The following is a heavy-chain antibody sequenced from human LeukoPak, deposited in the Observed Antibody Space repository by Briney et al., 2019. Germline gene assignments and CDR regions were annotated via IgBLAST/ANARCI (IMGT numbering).Heavy chain of an antibody. Sequence: GGSLKISSKGSGYSFSSYWIGWVRQMPGKGLEGMGIIYPGDSDTRYSPSFQGQVTISADNSISTAYLQWSSLKASDTAMYYCARSYDFWSGYLDYWGQGTLVTVSS. D-gene: IGHD3-3*01. CDR2: IYPGDSDT. CDR3: ARSYDFWSGYLDY. V-gene: IGHV5-51*01. CDR1: GYSFSSYW. J-gene: IGHJ4*02.